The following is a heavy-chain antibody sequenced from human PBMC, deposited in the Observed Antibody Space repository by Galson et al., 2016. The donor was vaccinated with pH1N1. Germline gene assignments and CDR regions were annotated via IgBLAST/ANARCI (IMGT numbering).Heavy chain of an antibody. Sequence: SVKVSCKAPGGIFTTNAISWVRQAPGQGLEWMGRIIPLFRVADYAQKFQGRLTITATDSTPIAYMELSGLTSEDTAVYFCARHPDYHGSGAHSEFWGQGTQVTVSS. V-gene: IGHV1-69*13. D-gene: IGHD3-10*01. CDR1: GGIFTTNA. CDR2: IIPLFRVA. J-gene: IGHJ4*02. CDR3: ARHPDYHGSGAHSEF.